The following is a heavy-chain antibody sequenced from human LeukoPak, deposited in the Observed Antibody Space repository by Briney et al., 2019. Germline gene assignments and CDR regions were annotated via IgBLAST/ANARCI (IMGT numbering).Heavy chain of an antibody. Sequence: PSETLSLTCTVSGGSISSSSYYWGWIRQPPGKGLEWIGSIYYSGSTYYNPSLKSRVTISVDTSKNQFSLKLSSVTAADTAVYYCARHDHVDIVATTYFDYWGQGTLVTVSS. V-gene: IGHV4-39*01. J-gene: IGHJ4*02. D-gene: IGHD5-12*01. CDR3: ARHDHVDIVATTYFDY. CDR1: GGSISSSSYY. CDR2: IYYSGST.